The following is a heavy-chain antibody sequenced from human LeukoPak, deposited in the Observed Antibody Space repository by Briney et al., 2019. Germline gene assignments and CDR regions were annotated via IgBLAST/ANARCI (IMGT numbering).Heavy chain of an antibody. D-gene: IGHD2-15*01. CDR3: ASLAGGRFDY. Sequence: SETLSLTCTVSGTSINSHFWSWIRQPPGKGLEWIGHVYYNGNTNYNPSLKSRVTIPVDTSKDHFSLKLGSVTAADTAVYYCASLAGGRFDYWGQGTLVTVSS. CDR2: VYYNGNT. CDR1: GTSINSHF. V-gene: IGHV4-59*11. J-gene: IGHJ4*02.